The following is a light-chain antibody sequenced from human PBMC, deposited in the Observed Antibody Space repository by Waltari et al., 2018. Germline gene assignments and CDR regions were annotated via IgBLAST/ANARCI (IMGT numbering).Light chain of an antibody. CDR2: GAS. V-gene: IGKV3-20*01. CDR1: QSVSSSY. Sequence: EIVLTQSPGTLSLSPGERATLSCRARQSVSSSYLAWYQQKPGQAPRLLIYGASSRATGIPDRFSGSGSGTDFTLTISRLEPEDFAVYYCQQYDSSLLYTFGQGTKLEIK. J-gene: IGKJ2*01. CDR3: QQYDSSLLYT.